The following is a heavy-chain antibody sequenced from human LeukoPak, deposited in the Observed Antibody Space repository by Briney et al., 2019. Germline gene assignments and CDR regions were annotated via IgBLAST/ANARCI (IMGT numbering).Heavy chain of an antibody. D-gene: IGHD3-10*01. CDR1: GFTFSSDA. CDR3: AKASTFGELNRPFDY. V-gene: IGHV3-23*01. J-gene: IGHJ4*02. CDR2: ISGGGGTT. Sequence: GGSLRLSCAVSGFTFSSDAMSWVRQAPGKGLEWVSVISGGGGTTYYSDSVKGRFTISRDNSKNTLYLQMNSLRAEDTAVYYCAKASTFGELNRPFDYWGQGTLVTVSS.